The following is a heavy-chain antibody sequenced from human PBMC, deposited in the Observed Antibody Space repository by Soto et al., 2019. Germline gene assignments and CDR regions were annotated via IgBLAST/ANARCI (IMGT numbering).Heavy chain of an antibody. D-gene: IGHD2-2*01. J-gene: IGHJ6*02. Sequence: GASVKVSCKASGYTFTSYAISWVRQAPGQGLEWMGWISAYNGNTNYAQKLQGRVTMTTDTSTSTAYMELRSLRSEDTAVYYCARGDRDRETGLVPAAIDGMDVWGQGTTVTVSS. V-gene: IGHV1-18*01. CDR2: ISAYNGNT. CDR1: GYTFTSYA. CDR3: ARGDRDRETGLVPAAIDGMDV.